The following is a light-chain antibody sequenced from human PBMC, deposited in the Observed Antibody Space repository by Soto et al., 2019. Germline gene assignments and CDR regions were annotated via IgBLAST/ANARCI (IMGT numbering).Light chain of an antibody. CDR3: SSYTSTSTRVV. CDR2: DVT. V-gene: IGLV2-14*03. Sequence: QSALTQPASVSGSPGQSITISCTGTSSDVGGYNYVSWYQQHPGKAPKVIIYDVTKRPLGVSNRFSGSKSGNTASLTISGLQVEDEADYYCSSYTSTSTRVVFGGGTKVTVL. CDR1: SSDVGGYNY. J-gene: IGLJ2*01.